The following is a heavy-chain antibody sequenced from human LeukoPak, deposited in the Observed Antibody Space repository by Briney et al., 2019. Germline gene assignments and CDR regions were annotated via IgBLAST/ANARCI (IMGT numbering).Heavy chain of an antibody. CDR1: GFTFSNYW. V-gene: IGHV3-74*01. CDR2: IYVDGRTT. CDR3: IRDFRSADL. J-gene: IGHJ5*02. Sequence: GGSLRLSCVASGFTFSNYWMHWVRQPPGKGLVWVSRIYVDGRTTNYADSVKGRFTISRDDAKNTVYLEMNSLSVEDTATYYCIRDFRSADLWGQGTLVTVTS.